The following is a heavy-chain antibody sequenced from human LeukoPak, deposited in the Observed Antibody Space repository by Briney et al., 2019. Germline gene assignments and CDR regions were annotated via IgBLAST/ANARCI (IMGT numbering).Heavy chain of an antibody. V-gene: IGHV3-33*01. Sequence: GGSLRLSCAASGFTFSSYGMHWVRQAPGKGLEWVAAIWYDGGNKYYADSVKGRFTISRDNSKNTLYLQTNSLRAEDTAVYYCARDGTYYDFWSVLDYWGQGTLVTVSS. CDR2: IWYDGGNK. CDR1: GFTFSSYG. J-gene: IGHJ4*02. CDR3: ARDGTYYDFWSVLDY. D-gene: IGHD3-3*01.